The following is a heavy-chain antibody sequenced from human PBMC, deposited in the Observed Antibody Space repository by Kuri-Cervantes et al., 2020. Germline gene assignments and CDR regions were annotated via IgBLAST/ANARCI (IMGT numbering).Heavy chain of an antibody. CDR3: ARDRSLGYYGSGSYYNPLYYYYGMDV. Sequence: ASVKVSCKASGYTFTSYYMHWVRQAPGQGLEWMGWINPNSGGTNYAQKFQGRVTMTRDTSISTAYMELSRLRSDDTAVYYCARDRSLGYYGSGSYYNPLYYYYGMDVWGQGTTVTVSS. D-gene: IGHD3-10*01. CDR1: GYTFTSYY. J-gene: IGHJ6*02. CDR2: INPNSGGT. V-gene: IGHV1-2*02.